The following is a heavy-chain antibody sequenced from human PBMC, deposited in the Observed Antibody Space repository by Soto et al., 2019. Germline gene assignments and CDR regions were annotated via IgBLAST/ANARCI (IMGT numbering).Heavy chain of an antibody. CDR3: ARGGAYYDSSGYYHKFDY. V-gene: IGHV3-11*06. Sequence: QVQLVESGGGLVKPGGSLRLSCAASGFTFSDYYMSWIRQAPGKGLAWVSYMSATSRYTNYADSVTGRFTISRDNAKKLLYLQVNSMRAEDTAVYYCARGGAYYDSSGYYHKFDYWGQGTLVTVSS. J-gene: IGHJ4*02. CDR1: GFTFSDYY. D-gene: IGHD3-22*01. CDR2: MSATSRYT.